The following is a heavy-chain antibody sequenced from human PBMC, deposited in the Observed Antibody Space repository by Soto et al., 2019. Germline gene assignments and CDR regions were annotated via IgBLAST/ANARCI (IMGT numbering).Heavy chain of an antibody. V-gene: IGHV1-18*01. D-gene: IGHD2-8*02. J-gene: IGHJ6*01. CDR2: ISPYNGRT. CDR3: GRRRTDSHAMEV. CDR1: GYRFSNYG. Sequence: ASVKVSCKASGYRFSNYGIAWVPQAPGHGPEWTGWISPYNGRTKHAQNVKGRVVLTTDISTNTVYSELRSIRSDHTALYPCGRRRTDSHAMEVWGQGTTVNASS.